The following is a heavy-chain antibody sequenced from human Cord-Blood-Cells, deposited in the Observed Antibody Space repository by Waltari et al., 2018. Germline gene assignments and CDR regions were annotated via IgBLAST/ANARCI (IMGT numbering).Heavy chain of an antibody. CDR3: ARDPAKYCSGGSCYGWFDP. J-gene: IGHJ5*02. CDR1: GYTFTGYY. V-gene: IGHV1-2*06. CDR2: INPNSGGT. Sequence: QVQLVQSGAEVKKPGASVKVSCKASGYTFTGYYMHWVRQAPGQGLEWMGRINPNSGGTNYAQKCQGRVTMTRDTSISTAYMELSRLRSDDTAVYYCARDPAKYCSGGSCYGWFDPWGQGTLVTVSS. D-gene: IGHD2-15*01.